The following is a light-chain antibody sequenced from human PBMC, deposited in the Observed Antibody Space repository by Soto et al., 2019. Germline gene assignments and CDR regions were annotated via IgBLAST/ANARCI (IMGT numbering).Light chain of an antibody. CDR3: QQYNNWPPVT. J-gene: IGKJ3*01. V-gene: IGKV3-20*01. Sequence: EIVLTQSPGILSLSPGQRFTLSCRASQSVSNDFLAWYQQKPGQAPRLLIYGASTRATDVPDRFSGSGSGADFTLTIRSLEPEDFAVYFCQQYNNWPPVTFGPGTTGDIK. CDR2: GAS. CDR1: QSVSNDF.